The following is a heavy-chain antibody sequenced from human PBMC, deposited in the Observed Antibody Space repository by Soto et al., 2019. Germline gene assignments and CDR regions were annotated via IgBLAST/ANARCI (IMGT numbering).Heavy chain of an antibody. Sequence: QVELMQSGAEVKKPGSSVKVSCTTSGGTLSTHPISWVRQAPGQGLEWMAMIIPFYGSSNHAQKFQGRVTITVDESTNTVYMTLSSLTSEDTAVYYCARDASRVSQYYGLDVWGQGTTVTVSS. V-gene: IGHV1-69*18. J-gene: IGHJ6*02. CDR1: GGTLSTHP. CDR3: ARDASRVSQYYGLDV. CDR2: IIPFYGSS.